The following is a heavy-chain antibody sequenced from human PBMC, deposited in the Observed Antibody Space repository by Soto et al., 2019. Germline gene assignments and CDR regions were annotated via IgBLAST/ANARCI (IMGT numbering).Heavy chain of an antibody. Sequence: QVQLLQSGAEVKKPGASVKVSCKASGYTFTNYVISWVRQAPGQGLEWMGSISTNNGNTDYAQKLQGRVTMTTDTSTSTAYMELRSLRSDDTSVYYCAGVWVGTTFWRAAGNNWFDPWGQGTLVTVSS. J-gene: IGHJ5*02. D-gene: IGHD1-7*01. CDR3: AGVWVGTTFWRAAGNNWFDP. V-gene: IGHV1-18*04. CDR1: GYTFTNYV. CDR2: ISTNNGNT.